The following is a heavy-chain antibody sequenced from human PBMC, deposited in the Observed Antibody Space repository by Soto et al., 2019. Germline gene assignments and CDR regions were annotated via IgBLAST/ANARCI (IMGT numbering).Heavy chain of an antibody. D-gene: IGHD5-18*01. V-gene: IGHV1-58*01. Sequence: SVKVSCKASGFTFTSSAVQWVRQARGQRLEWIGWIVVGSGNTNYAQKFQERVTMTTDTSTSTAYMELRSLRSDDTAVYYCARSSAMANDAFDIWAQGTMVTVSS. CDR2: IVVGSGNT. J-gene: IGHJ3*02. CDR3: ARSSAMANDAFDI. CDR1: GFTFTSSA.